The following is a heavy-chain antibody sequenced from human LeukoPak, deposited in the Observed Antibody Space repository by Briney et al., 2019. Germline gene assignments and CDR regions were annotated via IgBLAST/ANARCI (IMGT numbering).Heavy chain of an antibody. CDR1: GGSISSYY. CDR2: IYYTGST. J-gene: IGHJ1*01. CDR3: ARGGDVGSYTYFLP. Sequence: SETLSLTCTVSGGSISSYYWSWIRQPPGKGLQWIGYIYYTGSTNYNPSLKSRVTISVDPSKNQFSLELTSVTAADTAVYYCARGGDVGSYTYFLPWGQGTLVTVSS. D-gene: IGHD1-26*01. V-gene: IGHV4-59*01.